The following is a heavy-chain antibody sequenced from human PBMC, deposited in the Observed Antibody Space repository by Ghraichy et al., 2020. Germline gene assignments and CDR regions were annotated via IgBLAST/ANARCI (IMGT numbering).Heavy chain of an antibody. J-gene: IGHJ6*02. CDR3: ARDSPTIYDFWSGYYFYYYYGMDV. CDR1: GYTFTSYY. D-gene: IGHD3-3*01. CDR2: INPSGGST. Sequence: ASVKVSCKASGYTFTSYYMHWVRQAPGQGLEWMGIINPSGGSTSYAQKFQCRVTMTRYTSTSTVYMELSSLRSEDTAVYYCARDSPTIYDFWSGYYFYYYYGMDVWGQGTTVTVSS. V-gene: IGHV1-46*01.